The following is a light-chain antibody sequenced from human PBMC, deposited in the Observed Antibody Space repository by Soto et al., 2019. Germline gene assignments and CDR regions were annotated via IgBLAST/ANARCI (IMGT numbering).Light chain of an antibody. CDR2: GVS. J-gene: IGKJ2*01. Sequence: VMTQTPLSLSVTPGQPASISCKSSQSLLNSDGKTYLCWYLQKPGQSPQLLIYGVSNRLSGVPDRFSGSGSETDFTLRISRVETEDVGVYYCLQGEQIPPTFGQGTKLDI. CDR3: LQGEQIPPT. V-gene: IGKV2D-29*02. CDR1: QSLLNSDGKTY.